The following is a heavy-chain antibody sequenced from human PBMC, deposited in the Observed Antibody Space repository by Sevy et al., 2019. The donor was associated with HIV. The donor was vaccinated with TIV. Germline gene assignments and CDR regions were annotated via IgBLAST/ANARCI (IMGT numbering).Heavy chain of an antibody. D-gene: IGHD3-22*01. CDR3: VRDANYDSESSGYPFDD. CDR1: GYTFVTYG. J-gene: IGHJ4*02. Sequence: ASVKVSCKTSGYTFVTYGISWVRQVPGQGPQWMGWISGNDGSTREAQIFQDRVTMTTDRTTSTAHMEVRRLRSDDTAVYYCVRDANYDSESSGYPFDDWGQGTLVTVSS. V-gene: IGHV1-18*01. CDR2: ISGNDGST.